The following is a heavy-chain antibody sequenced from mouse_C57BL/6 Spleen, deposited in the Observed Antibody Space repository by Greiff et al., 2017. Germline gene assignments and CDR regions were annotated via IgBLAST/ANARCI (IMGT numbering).Heavy chain of an antibody. V-gene: IGHV1-58*01. CDR1: GYTFTSYG. J-gene: IGHJ2*01. D-gene: IGHD2-2*01. CDR3: AAGVTTYYFDY. Sequence: VQLKESGPELVRPGSSVKMSCKTSGYTFTSYGIKWVRQRPGQGLEWIGYIFIGNGYTEYNEKFKGKATLTSDTSSSTAYMQLSSLTSEDSAIYVCAAGVTTYYFDYWGQGTTLTVSS. CDR2: IFIGNGYT.